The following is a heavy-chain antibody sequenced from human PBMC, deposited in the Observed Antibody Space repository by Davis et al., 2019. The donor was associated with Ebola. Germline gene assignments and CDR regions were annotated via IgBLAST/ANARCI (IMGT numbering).Heavy chain of an antibody. CDR1: GFTFSSYAM. CDR3: ARIRGYYYDSSGYDY. V-gene: IGHV2-70*11. Sequence: LRLSCAASGFTFSSYAMSWIRQPPGKALEWLARIDWDDDKYYSTSLKTRLTISKDTSKNQVVLTMTNMDPVDTATYYCARIRGYYYDSSGYDYWGQGTLVTVSS. D-gene: IGHD3-22*01. CDR2: IDWDDDK. J-gene: IGHJ4*02.